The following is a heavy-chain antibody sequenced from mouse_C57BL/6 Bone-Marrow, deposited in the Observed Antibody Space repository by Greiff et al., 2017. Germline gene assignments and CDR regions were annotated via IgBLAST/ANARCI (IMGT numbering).Heavy chain of an antibody. D-gene: IGHD2-3*01. CDR2: IDPENGDT. CDR3: TTLDGYYFYWYFDV. J-gene: IGHJ1*03. CDR1: GYTFTSYW. Sequence: EVQLQQPGAELVKPGASVTVSCKASGYTFTSYWMHWVKQRPEQGLEWIGWIDPENGDTEYASKFQGKATITADTSSNTAYLQLSSLTSEDTAVYYCTTLDGYYFYWYFDVWGTGTTVTVSS. V-gene: IGHV14-4*01.